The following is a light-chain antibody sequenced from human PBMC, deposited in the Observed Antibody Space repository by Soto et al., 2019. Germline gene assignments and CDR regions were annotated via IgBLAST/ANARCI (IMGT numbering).Light chain of an antibody. J-gene: IGKJ1*01. CDR1: QSVSSC. Sequence: DIQFTHSPATLSASVGDRVTISCRASQSVSSCLAWYQQQPGKAPKLLIYKASIFENGVPSRFSGSGSGTDFTLTITSLQPDDFAAYYCQHYHISSPWTFGQGTKVEIK. V-gene: IGKV1-5*03. CDR2: KAS. CDR3: QHYHISSPWT.